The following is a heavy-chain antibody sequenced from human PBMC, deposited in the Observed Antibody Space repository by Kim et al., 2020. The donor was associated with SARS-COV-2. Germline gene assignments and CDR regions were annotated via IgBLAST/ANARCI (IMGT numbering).Heavy chain of an antibody. J-gene: IGHJ4*02. CDR1: GFTFSSFA. V-gene: IGHV3-23*03. Sequence: GGSLRLSCAASGFTFSSFAMNWVRQAPGKGLEWVAGIYSYGSSTYYADSVKGRFSISRDNSKNTLYMQMNSLRAEDTAVYYCAKDGATDMITFFDYWGEGALVTVS. CDR2: IYSYGSST. CDR3: AKDGATDMITFFDY. D-gene: IGHD5-18*01.